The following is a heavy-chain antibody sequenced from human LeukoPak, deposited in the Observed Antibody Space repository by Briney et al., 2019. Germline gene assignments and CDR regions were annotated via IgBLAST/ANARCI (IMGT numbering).Heavy chain of an antibody. J-gene: IGHJ4*02. CDR3: ARERIAAAGNIFDY. CDR1: GYTFTSYG. CDR2: ISAYNGNT. D-gene: IGHD6-13*01. V-gene: IGHV1-18*01. Sequence: ASVKVSCKASGYTFTSYGISWVRQAPGQGLEWMGWISAYNGNTNYAQKLQGRVTMTTDTSTSTAYTELRSLRSDDTAVYYCARERIAAAGNIFDYWGQGTLVPVSS.